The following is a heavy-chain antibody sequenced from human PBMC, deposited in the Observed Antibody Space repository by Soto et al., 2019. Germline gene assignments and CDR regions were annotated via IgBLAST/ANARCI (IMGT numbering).Heavy chain of an antibody. J-gene: IGHJ6*02. V-gene: IGHV4-39*01. CDR3: ARRLYYDSSGFEGGGMDV. Sequence: SETLSLTCTGSGVSISSSSYYWGCLRHPPGKGLEWIGSIYYSGSTYYNPSLKSRVTISVDTSKNQFSLKLSSVTAADTAVYYCARRLYYDSSGFEGGGMDVWGQGTTVT. CDR2: IYYSGST. CDR1: GVSISSSSYY. D-gene: IGHD3-22*01.